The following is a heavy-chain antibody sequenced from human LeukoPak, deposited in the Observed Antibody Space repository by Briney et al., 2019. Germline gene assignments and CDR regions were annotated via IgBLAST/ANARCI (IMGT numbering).Heavy chain of an antibody. CDR3: AREDCSGGDCTSFDY. CDR2: INPGGST. V-gene: IGHV4-34*01. D-gene: IGHD2-15*01. J-gene: IGHJ4*02. CDR1: GGTFSGYY. Sequence: SETLSLTCAVYGGTFSGYYWSWIRQSPGKGLEWIREINPGGSTNYNPSLESRVIISVDTFKNQFSLKMDSVRAADTAVYYCAREDCSGGDCTSFDYWGQGTLVTVSS.